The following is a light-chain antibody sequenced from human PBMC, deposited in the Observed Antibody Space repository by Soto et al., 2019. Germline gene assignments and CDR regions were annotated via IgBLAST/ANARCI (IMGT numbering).Light chain of an antibody. CDR2: DAS. V-gene: IGKV1-33*01. CDR1: QDIRIY. Sequence: DLQMTQSPSSLSASVGDRVSITCQASQDIRIYLNWYQQKPGKAPKLLIYDASNLQTGVPSRFSGSGSGTDFTFTISNLQPEDFATYYCQQYENLPITFGQGTRLEIK. CDR3: QQYENLPIT. J-gene: IGKJ5*01.